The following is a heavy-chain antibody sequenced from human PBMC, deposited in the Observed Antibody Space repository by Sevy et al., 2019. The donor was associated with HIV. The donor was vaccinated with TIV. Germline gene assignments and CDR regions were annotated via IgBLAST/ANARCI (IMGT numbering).Heavy chain of an antibody. CDR2: IWYDGSDT. CDR3: ARDVDSNYDGIDA. Sequence: GGSLRLSCAASGFIFSNHGMHWVRQAPGKGLEWVARIWYDGSDTYYGESVKGRFTISRDNSKNTVDLQMNSRGVEDTAVYYCARDVDSNYDGIDAWGQGTTVTVSS. J-gene: IGHJ6*02. V-gene: IGHV3-33*01. CDR1: GFIFSNHG. D-gene: IGHD4-4*01.